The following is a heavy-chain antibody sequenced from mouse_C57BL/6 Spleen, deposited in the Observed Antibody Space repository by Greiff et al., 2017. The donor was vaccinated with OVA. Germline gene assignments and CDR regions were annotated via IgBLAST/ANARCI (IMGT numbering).Heavy chain of an antibody. CDR3: ERAYYYGSSSYFDV. J-gene: IGHJ1*03. D-gene: IGHD1-1*01. Sequence: EVQLQESGGGLVKPGGSLRLSCAASGFTFSDYGMHWVRQAPEKGLEWVAYISSGSSTIYYADTVKGRFTISRDNAKNTLFLQMTSLRSEDTAMYYCERAYYYGSSSYFDVWGTGTTVTVSS. CDR2: ISSGSSTI. CDR1: GFTFSDYG. V-gene: IGHV5-17*01.